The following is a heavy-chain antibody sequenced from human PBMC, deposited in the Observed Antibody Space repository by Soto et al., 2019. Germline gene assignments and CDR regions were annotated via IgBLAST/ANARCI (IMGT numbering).Heavy chain of an antibody. V-gene: IGHV1-2*02. J-gene: IGHJ4*02. CDR1: GYTFTDYY. D-gene: IGHD5-18*01. Sequence: GASVKVSCKASGYTFTDYYIHWVRQAPGQGLEWMGWINPNNGGTNYEQKFQGRVTMTRDTSITTAYMELSRLRSDDTAVYYCARSGYTYGGYYFDSWVQGTLVTVSS. CDR3: ARSGYTYGGYYFDS. CDR2: INPNNGGT.